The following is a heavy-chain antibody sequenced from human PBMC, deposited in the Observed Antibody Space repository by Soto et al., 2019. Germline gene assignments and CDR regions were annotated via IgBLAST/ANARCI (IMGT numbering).Heavy chain of an antibody. D-gene: IGHD2-15*01. CDR3: ARWGCSGSNCNLNQRSYDL. V-gene: IGHV3-33*03. J-gene: IGHJ4*02. Sequence: GGSLRLSCAASGFIFNEYGMHWVRQAPGKGLEWVAVIWYDGSNKYYADSVKGRFTISRDNSKNTMSLQMNSLRAEDTAVYYCARWGCSGSNCNLNQRSYDLWGQGTLVTVPS. CDR1: GFIFNEYG. CDR2: IWYDGSNK.